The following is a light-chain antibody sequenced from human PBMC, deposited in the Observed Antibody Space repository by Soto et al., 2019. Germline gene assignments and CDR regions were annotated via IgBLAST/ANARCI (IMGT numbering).Light chain of an antibody. CDR2: AAS. V-gene: IGKV1-27*01. CDR3: QKHSSVPFT. J-gene: IGKJ4*01. CDR1: QGIRNS. Sequence: DIQMTQSPSFLSASVGDRATITCRASQGIRNSLAWYQHKPGKVPKLLIYAASTLYSGVSSRFSGNGSGTDFTLTIGSLQPEDVAVYYCQKHSSVPFTFGGGTKVEIK.